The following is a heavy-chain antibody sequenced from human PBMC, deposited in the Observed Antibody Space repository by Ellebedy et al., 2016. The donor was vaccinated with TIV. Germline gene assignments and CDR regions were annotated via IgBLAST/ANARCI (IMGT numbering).Heavy chain of an antibody. CDR2: INHSGST. J-gene: IGHJ2*01. D-gene: IGHD1-14*01. CDR3: ARGHRTWEDWYFDL. CDR1: GGSFSGYY. Sequence: SETLSLTCAVYGGSFSGYYWSWIRQPPGKGLEWIGEINHSGSTNYNPSLKSRVTISVDTSKNQFSLKLSSVTAADTAVYYCARGHRTWEDWYFDLWGRGTLVTVSS. V-gene: IGHV4-34*01.